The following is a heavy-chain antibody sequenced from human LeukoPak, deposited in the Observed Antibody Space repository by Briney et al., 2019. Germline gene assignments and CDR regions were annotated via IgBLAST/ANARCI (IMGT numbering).Heavy chain of an antibody. CDR3: AKSLCSGGSCYSNGFDY. J-gene: IGHJ4*02. Sequence: SVKVSCKASGGTFSSYAISWVRQAPGQGLEWMGGIIPIFGTANYAQKFQGRVTITADKSTSTAYMELSSLRSEDTAVYYCAKSLCSGGSCYSNGFDYWGQGTLVTVSS. V-gene: IGHV1-69*06. CDR2: IIPIFGTA. D-gene: IGHD2-15*01. CDR1: GGTFSSYA.